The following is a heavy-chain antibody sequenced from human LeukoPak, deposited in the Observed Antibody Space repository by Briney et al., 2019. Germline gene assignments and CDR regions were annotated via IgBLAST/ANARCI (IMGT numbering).Heavy chain of an antibody. Sequence: GGSLRLSCAASGFTFSSYAMSWVRQAPGKGLEWVSSISGSGANTYFADSVKGRFAISRDNSKNTLYLQMNSLRAEDAAVYYCAKDPFYYDTSGYYRGDAFDIWGQGTMVTVSS. V-gene: IGHV3-23*01. J-gene: IGHJ3*02. CDR1: GFTFSSYA. CDR3: AKDPFYYDTSGYYRGDAFDI. D-gene: IGHD3-22*01. CDR2: ISGSGANT.